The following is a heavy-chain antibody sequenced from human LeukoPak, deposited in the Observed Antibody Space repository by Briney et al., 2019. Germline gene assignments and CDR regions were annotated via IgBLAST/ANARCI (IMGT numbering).Heavy chain of an antibody. J-gene: IGHJ4*02. D-gene: IGHD3-22*01. V-gene: IGHV3-23*01. Sequence: GGSLRLSCAASGFTFSSYAMSWVRQAPGKGLEWVSAISGSGGSTYYADSVKGRFTISRDNSKNTLYLQMNSLRAEDTAVYYCARNYYDSSGYLGAFDYWGQGTLVTVSS. CDR3: ARNYYDSSGYLGAFDY. CDR2: ISGSGGST. CDR1: GFTFSSYA.